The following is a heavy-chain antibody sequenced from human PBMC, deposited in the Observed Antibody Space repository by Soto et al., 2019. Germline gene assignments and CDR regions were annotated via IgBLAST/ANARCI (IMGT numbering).Heavy chain of an antibody. J-gene: IGHJ4*02. V-gene: IGHV1-58*01. CDR2: IAVGSGYT. CDR1: GFTFTSSA. CDR3: AADATAWQQMVPSDY. D-gene: IGHD2-8*01. Sequence: QMQLEQSGPEVKKPGTSVKVSCKASGFTFTSSAFQWVRQARGQRLEWIGWIAVGSGYTNYAQRFQDRVTLTRDMSTATTYMELSRLTSEDTAIDYCAADATAWQQMVPSDYWGQGTLVTVSS.